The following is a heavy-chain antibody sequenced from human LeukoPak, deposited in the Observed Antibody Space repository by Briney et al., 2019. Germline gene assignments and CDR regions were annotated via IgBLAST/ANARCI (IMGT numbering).Heavy chain of an antibody. J-gene: IGHJ6*02. CDR1: GYTFTSYG. D-gene: IGHD3-22*01. CDR2: ISAYNGNT. CDR3: ARAYYYDSSGYHNLYYYYGMDV. V-gene: IGHV1-18*01. Sequence: ASVKVPCKASGYTFTSYGISWVRQAPGQGLEWMGWISAYNGNTNYAQKLQGRVTMTTDTSTSTAYMELRSLRSDDTAVYYCARAYYYDSSGYHNLYYYYGMDVWGQGTTVTVSS.